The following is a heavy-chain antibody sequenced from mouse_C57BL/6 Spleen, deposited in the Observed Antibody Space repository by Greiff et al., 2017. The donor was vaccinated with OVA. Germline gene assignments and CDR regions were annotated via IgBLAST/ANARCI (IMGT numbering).Heavy chain of an antibody. Sequence: QVQLQQPGAELVKPGASVKLSCKASGYTFTSYWMQWVKQRPGQGLEWIGVIDPSDSYTNYNQKFKGKATLTVDTSSSTAYMQLSSLTSEDSAVYDVARGGVYDYDWFAYWGQGTLVTVSA. CDR2: IDPSDSYT. CDR3: ARGGVYDYDWFAY. J-gene: IGHJ3*01. CDR1: GYTFTSYW. D-gene: IGHD2-4*01. V-gene: IGHV1-50*01.